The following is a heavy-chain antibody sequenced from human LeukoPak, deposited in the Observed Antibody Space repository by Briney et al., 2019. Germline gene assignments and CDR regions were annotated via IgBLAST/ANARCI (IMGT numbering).Heavy chain of an antibody. J-gene: IGHJ4*02. Sequence: GGSLRLSCAASGFTFSSYSMNWVRQAPGKGLEWVSSISSSSSYIYYADSVKGRFTISRDNSKNTLYLQMNSLRAEDTAVYYCAKDLGLVVRGVVDYWGQGTLVTVSS. V-gene: IGHV3-21*04. CDR3: AKDLGLVVRGVVDY. CDR1: GFTFSSYS. D-gene: IGHD3-10*01. CDR2: ISSSSSYI.